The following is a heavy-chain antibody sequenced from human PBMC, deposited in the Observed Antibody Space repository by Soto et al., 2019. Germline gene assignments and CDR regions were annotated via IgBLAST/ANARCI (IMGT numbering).Heavy chain of an antibody. D-gene: IGHD3-3*01. V-gene: IGHV3-48*03. CDR2: ISSSGSTI. CDR1: GFTFSSYE. J-gene: IGHJ4*01. Sequence: GGSLRLSCAASGFTFSSYEMNWVRQAPGKGLEWVSYISSSGSTIYYADSVKGRFTISRDNAKNSLYLQMNSLRAEDTAVYYCARRDPRPYYDFWSGYSFDYWGHGTLVTVSS. CDR3: ARRDPRPYYDFWSGYSFDY.